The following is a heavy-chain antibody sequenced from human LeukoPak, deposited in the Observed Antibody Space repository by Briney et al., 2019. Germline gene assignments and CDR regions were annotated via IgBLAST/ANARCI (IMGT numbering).Heavy chain of an antibody. D-gene: IGHD4-17*01. Sequence: PGGSLRLSCAASGFTLSSYEMNWVRQAPGKGLEWVSYISGSGTTIYYADSVQGRFTISRDNSKNTLYLQMNSLRAEDTAVYYCAKDTVTTGTDHWGQGTLVTVSS. V-gene: IGHV3-48*03. J-gene: IGHJ4*02. CDR3: AKDTVTTGTDH. CDR2: ISGSGTTI. CDR1: GFTLSSYE.